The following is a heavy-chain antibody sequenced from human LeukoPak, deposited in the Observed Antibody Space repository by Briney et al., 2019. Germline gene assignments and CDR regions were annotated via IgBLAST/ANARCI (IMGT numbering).Heavy chain of an antibody. CDR3: AVLADPI. J-gene: IGHJ4*02. V-gene: IGHV3-23*01. Sequence: PGGSLRLSCAASGFTFSSYGISWVRQAPGKGLEWVSSITDSGGTTYYVDSVKGRFTISRDNSKNTLYLQMNSLRAEDTAVYYCAVLADPIWGQGTLVTVSS. CDR1: GFTFSSYG. CDR2: ITDSGGTT.